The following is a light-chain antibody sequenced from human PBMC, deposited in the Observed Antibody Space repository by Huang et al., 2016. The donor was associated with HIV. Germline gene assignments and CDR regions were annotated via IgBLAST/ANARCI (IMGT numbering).Light chain of an antibody. V-gene: IGKV3-20*01. Sequence: EVVLTQSPGTLSLSPGKRVALSCRASETIASNYLAWYRQSPDQAPRLLIYGAPNRATDTPDRFSGSGSGTDFTLTITKLEPEDSAVYYCQQYGTSPLTFGQGTRVEIK. CDR1: ETIASNY. CDR2: GAP. J-gene: IGKJ1*01. CDR3: QQYGTSPLT.